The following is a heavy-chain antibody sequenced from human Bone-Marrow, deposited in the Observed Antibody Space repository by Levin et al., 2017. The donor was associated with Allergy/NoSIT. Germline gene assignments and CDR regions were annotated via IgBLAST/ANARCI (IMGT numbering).Heavy chain of an antibody. Sequence: GESLKISCAASGFTFSDYAMSWVRQAPGKGLEWVSATYGGGGITYYADSVKGRFTISRDNSRNTLYLQMTSLRVEDTAVYYCAKFQGHPISSYYIDVWGKGTTVTVSS. J-gene: IGHJ6*03. CDR2: TYGGGGIT. CDR1: GFTFSDYA. V-gene: IGHV3-23*01. CDR3: AKFQGHPISSYYIDV.